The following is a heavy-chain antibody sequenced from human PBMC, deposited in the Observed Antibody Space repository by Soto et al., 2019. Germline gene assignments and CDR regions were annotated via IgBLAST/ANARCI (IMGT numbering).Heavy chain of an antibody. D-gene: IGHD3-10*01. CDR2: IYWDDDK. Sequence: VSGPTLVNPTQTLTLTCTFSGFSLTSSGLGVGWIRQSPGKVLEHLALIYWDDDKRYSPSLKSRLTITKDISENQVVLTMANMDPMDTGTYYCTRSRGPLDYWGQGAQVTVSS. V-gene: IGHV2-5*02. J-gene: IGHJ4*02. CDR3: TRSRGPLDY. CDR1: GFSLTSSGLG.